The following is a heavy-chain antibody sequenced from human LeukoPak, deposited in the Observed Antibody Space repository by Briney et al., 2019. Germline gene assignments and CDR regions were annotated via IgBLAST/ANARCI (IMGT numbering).Heavy chain of an antibody. Sequence: GGSLRLSCAASGXTFSSYSMNWVRQAPGKGLEWASSISSSSSYIYYADSVKGRFTISRDNAKNSLYLQMNSLRAEDTSVYYCARDGDSSSWYSKNYFDYWGQGTLVIVSS. CDR1: GXTFSSYS. J-gene: IGHJ4*02. V-gene: IGHV3-21*01. CDR3: ARDGDSSSWYSKNYFDY. D-gene: IGHD6-13*01. CDR2: ISSSSSYI.